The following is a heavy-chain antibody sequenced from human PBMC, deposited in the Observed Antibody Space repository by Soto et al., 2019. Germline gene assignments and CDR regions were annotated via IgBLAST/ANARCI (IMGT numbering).Heavy chain of an antibody. D-gene: IGHD1-26*01. CDR2: IGPDSGAT. CDR1: GYTFTGHY. Sequence: ASVKVSCKTSGYTFTGHYIHCVRQAPQQGPEWMGEIGPDSGATRYAQKFRGRVTMTMDTSITTVYMELKNLSPDDTAVYYCGRGRSGQIVVFYWGQGTPVTVSS. J-gene: IGHJ4*02. V-gene: IGHV1-2*02. CDR3: GRGRSGQIVVFY.